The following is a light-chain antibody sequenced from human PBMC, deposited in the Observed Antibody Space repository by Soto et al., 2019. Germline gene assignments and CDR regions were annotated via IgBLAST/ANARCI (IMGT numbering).Light chain of an antibody. CDR3: QQYNNWIT. CDR1: QSVSSN. V-gene: IGKV3-15*01. CDR2: GAS. J-gene: IGKJ5*01. Sequence: EIVMTQSPATLSVSPGERATLSCRASQSVSSNLAWYQQKPGQAPRLLIYGASTRATGIPARFSGSGSGTAFTLTISSLQSEDFAVYYCQQYNNWITFGQGTRLEIK.